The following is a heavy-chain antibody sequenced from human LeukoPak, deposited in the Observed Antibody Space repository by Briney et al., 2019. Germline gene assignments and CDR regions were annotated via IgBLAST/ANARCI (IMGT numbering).Heavy chain of an antibody. CDR1: GGSISSGDYY. D-gene: IGHD1-26*01. CDR2: IYYSGST. CDR3: ARVNHNSGSYGWYFDY. Sequence: PSETLSLTCTVSGGSISSGDYYWSCIRQPPGKGLECIGYIYYSGSTYYNPSLKSRVTISVDTSKNQFSLKLSSVTAADTAVYYCARVNHNSGSYGWYFDYWGQGTLVTVSS. V-gene: IGHV4-30-4*01. J-gene: IGHJ4*02.